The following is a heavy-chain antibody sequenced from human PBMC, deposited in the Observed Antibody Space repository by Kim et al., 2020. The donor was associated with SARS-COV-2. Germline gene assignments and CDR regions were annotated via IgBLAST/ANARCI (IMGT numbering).Heavy chain of an antibody. CDR3: ARDLDNGYCSGGSCLDAFDI. J-gene: IGHJ3*02. CDR1: GFTFSSYG. Sequence: GGSLRLSCAASGFTFSSYGMHWVRQAPGKGLEWVAVIWYDGSNKYYADSVKGRFTISRDNSKNTLYLQMNSLRAEDTAVYYCARDLDNGYCSGGSCLDAFDIWGQGTMVTVSS. D-gene: IGHD2-15*01. V-gene: IGHV3-33*01. CDR2: IWYDGSNK.